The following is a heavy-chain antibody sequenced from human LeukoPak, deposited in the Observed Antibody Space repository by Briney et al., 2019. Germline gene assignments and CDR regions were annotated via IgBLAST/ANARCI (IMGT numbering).Heavy chain of an antibody. CDR2: ISAYNGNT. V-gene: IGHV1-18*01. J-gene: IGHJ4*02. CDR1: GYTFTSYG. Sequence: GASVKVSCKASGYTFTSYGISWVLQAPGQGLEWMGWISAYNGNTNYAQKLQGRVTMTTDTSTSTAYMELRSLRSDDTAVYYCARENRITIFGVVITDLDYWGQGTLVTVSS. CDR3: ARENRITIFGVVITDLDY. D-gene: IGHD3-3*01.